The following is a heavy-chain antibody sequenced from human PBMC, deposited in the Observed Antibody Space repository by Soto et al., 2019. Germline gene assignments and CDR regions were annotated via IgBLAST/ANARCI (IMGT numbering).Heavy chain of an antibody. CDR2: INPSGGST. V-gene: IGHV1-46*01. D-gene: IGHD2-21*01. Sequence: ASVKVSCKASGYTFTSYYMHWVRQAPGQGLEWMGIINPSGGSTSYARKFQGRVTMTRDTSTSTVYMELSSLRSEDTAVYYCAREPVEMATTSGEEEFDYWGQGTLVTVSS. J-gene: IGHJ4*02. CDR3: AREPVEMATTSGEEEFDY. CDR1: GYTFTSYY.